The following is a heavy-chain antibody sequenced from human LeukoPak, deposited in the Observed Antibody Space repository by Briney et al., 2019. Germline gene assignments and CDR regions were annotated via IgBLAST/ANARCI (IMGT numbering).Heavy chain of an antibody. CDR3: AAGAAANDAFDI. J-gene: IGHJ3*02. D-gene: IGHD6-13*01. CDR2: INHSGST. V-gene: IGHV4-34*01. Sequence: SETLSLTYAVYGGSFSGYYWSWIRQPPGKGLEWIGEINHSGSTNYNPSLKSRVTISVDTSKNQFSLILSSVTAADTAVYYCAAGAAANDAFDIWDQGTMVTVSS. CDR1: GGSFSGYY.